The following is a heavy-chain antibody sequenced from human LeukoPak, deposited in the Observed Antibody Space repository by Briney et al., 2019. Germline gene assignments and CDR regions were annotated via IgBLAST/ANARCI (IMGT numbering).Heavy chain of an antibody. D-gene: IGHD1-26*01. Sequence: GGSLRLSCAASGFAFSSFSMNWVRQAPGKGLEWVSSISRNSGYIYYADSMKGRFTISRDNAQNSLYLQMNSLRAEDTAVYYCARGVGFKGYFDYWGQGTLVTVSS. CDR1: GFAFSSFS. V-gene: IGHV3-21*01. CDR2: ISRNSGYI. CDR3: ARGVGFKGYFDY. J-gene: IGHJ4*02.